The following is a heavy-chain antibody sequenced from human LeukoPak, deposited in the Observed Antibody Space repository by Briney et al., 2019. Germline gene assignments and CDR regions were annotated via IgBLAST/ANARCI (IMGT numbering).Heavy chain of an antibody. Sequence: GGSLRLSCAASGFTFSSYAMSWVRQAPGKGLEWVSAISGSGGSTYYADSVKGRFTISRDNSKNALYLQMNSLRAEDTAVYYCAKDLVLGEDITMVRGVKVRLGTFDYWGQGTLVTVSS. V-gene: IGHV3-23*01. CDR2: ISGSGGST. CDR3: AKDLVLGEDITMVRGVKVRLGTFDY. J-gene: IGHJ4*02. D-gene: IGHD3-10*01. CDR1: GFTFSSYA.